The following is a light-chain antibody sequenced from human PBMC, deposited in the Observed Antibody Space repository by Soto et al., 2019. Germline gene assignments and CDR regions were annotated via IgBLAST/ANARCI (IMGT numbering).Light chain of an antibody. Sequence: EIVLTQSPGTLSLSPGEGATLSCRASQSVSSSYLAWYQQKPGQAPRLLIYGASSRATGIPDRFSGSGSGTDFTLTISTLEPEDFAVYYCQLYGSSPPKTFGQGTKVDIK. CDR3: QLYGSSPPKT. CDR2: GAS. V-gene: IGKV3-20*01. CDR1: QSVSSSY. J-gene: IGKJ1*01.